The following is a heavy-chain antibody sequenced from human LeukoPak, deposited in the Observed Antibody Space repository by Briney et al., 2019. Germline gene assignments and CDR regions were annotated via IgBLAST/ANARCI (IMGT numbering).Heavy chain of an antibody. J-gene: IGHJ4*02. CDR3: AKDPYMGLQLWTYFDY. CDR1: GFTFDDYA. Sequence: PGRSLRLSCAASGFTFDDYAMHWVRQAPGKGLEWVSGISWNSGSIGYADSVKGRFTISRDNAKNSLYLQMNSLRAEDTALYYCAKDPYMGLQLWTYFDYWGQGTLVTVSS. V-gene: IGHV3-9*01. CDR2: ISWNSGSI. D-gene: IGHD5-24*01.